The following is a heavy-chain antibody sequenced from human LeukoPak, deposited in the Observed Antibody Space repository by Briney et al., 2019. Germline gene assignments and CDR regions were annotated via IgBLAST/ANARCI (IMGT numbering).Heavy chain of an antibody. V-gene: IGHV3-30*04. D-gene: IGHD6-19*01. Sequence: GGSLRLSCSVSGFTFSTYVMHWVRQAPGKGREWVAVISYDGSNKYYADSGKGRFTISRDNSKNTLYLQMNSLRAEDTAVYYCATSTLAVAGVRYYYYGMDVWGKGTTVTVSS. CDR2: ISYDGSNK. J-gene: IGHJ6*04. CDR3: ATSTLAVAGVRYYYYGMDV. CDR1: GFTFSTYV.